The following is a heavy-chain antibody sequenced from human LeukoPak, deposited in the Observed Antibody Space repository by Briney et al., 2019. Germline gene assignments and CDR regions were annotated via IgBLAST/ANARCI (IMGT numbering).Heavy chain of an antibody. Sequence: VASVKVPCKASGGTLSSYPFTWVRQAPGQGLEWMGEITPIFGAANYAQTFQGRVTITADESTSTVFMELSSLRSDDTAFYYCARNSRVASTSGLNYWGQGTLVTVSS. CDR1: GGTLSSYP. V-gene: IGHV1-69*13. D-gene: IGHD4-23*01. CDR3: ARNSRVASTSGLNY. CDR2: ITPIFGAA. J-gene: IGHJ4*02.